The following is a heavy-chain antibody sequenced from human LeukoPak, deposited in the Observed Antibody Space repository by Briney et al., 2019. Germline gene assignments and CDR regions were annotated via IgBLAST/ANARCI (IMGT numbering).Heavy chain of an antibody. D-gene: IGHD2-15*01. CDR3: ARDIPTHCSGGSCRRTPWFDP. Sequence: GGSLRLSCAASGFTFSSYSMNWVRQAPGKGLEWVSSISSSSSYIYYADSVKGRFTISRDNAKNSLYLQMNSLRAEDTAVYYCARDIPTHCSGGSCRRTPWFDPWGQGTLVTVSS. V-gene: IGHV3-21*01. J-gene: IGHJ5*02. CDR1: GFTFSSYS. CDR2: ISSSSSYI.